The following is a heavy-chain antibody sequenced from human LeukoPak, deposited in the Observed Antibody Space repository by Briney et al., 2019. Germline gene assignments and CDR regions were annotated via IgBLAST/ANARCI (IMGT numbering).Heavy chain of an antibody. D-gene: IGHD7-27*01. CDR2: IYSGRST. V-gene: IGHV3-66*01. CDR3: ARDLTGDAYFDY. J-gene: IGHJ4*02. CDR1: GFTASSNY. Sequence: GGCLRLSCELSGFTASSNYMTWVRRAPGKGLEWVSIIYSGRSTYYADSVKGRFAISRDNSKNTLYLQMNSLRAEDTAVFYCARDLTGDAYFDYWGQGTLVTVSS.